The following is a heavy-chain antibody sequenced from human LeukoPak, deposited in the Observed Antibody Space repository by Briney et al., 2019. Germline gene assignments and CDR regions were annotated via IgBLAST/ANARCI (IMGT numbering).Heavy chain of an antibody. CDR3: AKDRIASPPQGRFDP. CDR2: ISGSGDST. CDR1: GFTFRSYA. D-gene: IGHD2-15*01. V-gene: IGHV3-23*01. Sequence: GGSLRLSCAVTGFTFRSYAMNWVRQAPGKGLEWVSGISGSGDSTYYADSVKGRFTISRDNSQNTLYLQMNSLGAEDTAMYYCAKDRIASPPQGRFDPWGQGTLVTVSS. J-gene: IGHJ5*02.